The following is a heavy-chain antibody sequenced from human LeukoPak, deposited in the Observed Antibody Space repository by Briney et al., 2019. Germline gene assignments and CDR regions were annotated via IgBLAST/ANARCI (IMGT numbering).Heavy chain of an antibody. CDR1: GYTFTGYY. V-gene: IGHV1-2*02. J-gene: IGHJ5*02. Sequence: ASVKVSCKASGYTFTGYYMHWVRQAPGQGLEWMGWINPNSGGTNYAQKFQGRVTMTRDTSISTAYMELSRLRSDDTAVYYCARDPLRLAAAGPRDWFDPWGQGTLVTVSS. D-gene: IGHD6-13*01. CDR3: ARDPLRLAAAGPRDWFDP. CDR2: INPNSGGT.